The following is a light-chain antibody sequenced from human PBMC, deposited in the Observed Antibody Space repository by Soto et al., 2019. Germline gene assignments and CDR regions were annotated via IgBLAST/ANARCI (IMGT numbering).Light chain of an antibody. CDR2: GAS. J-gene: IGKJ5*01. CDR1: RSVTNNY. CDR3: QQYGSSPP. V-gene: IGKV3-20*01. Sequence: EIVLTQSPGTLSFFPGERSTLSCMASRSVTNNYLAWHQQKPGQTPRLLIYGASTRATGIPARFSGSGSGTEFTLTISSLQSEDFAVYYCQQYGSSPPVGQGTRLEIK.